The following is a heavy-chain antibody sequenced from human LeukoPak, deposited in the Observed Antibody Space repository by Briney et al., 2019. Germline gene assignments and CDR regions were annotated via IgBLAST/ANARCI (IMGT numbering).Heavy chain of an antibody. CDR3: ARLVNLSSYYYDTAAFDI. D-gene: IGHD3-22*01. CDR2: IYYSGST. J-gene: IGHJ3*02. CDR1: GGSISSGGYY. V-gene: IGHV4-31*03. Sequence: SETLSLTCTVSGGSISSGGYYWSWIRQHPGKGLEWIGYIYYSGSTYYNPSLKSRVTISVDASKNQFSLKLSSVTAADTAVYYCARLVNLSSYYYDTAAFDIWGQGTMVTVSS.